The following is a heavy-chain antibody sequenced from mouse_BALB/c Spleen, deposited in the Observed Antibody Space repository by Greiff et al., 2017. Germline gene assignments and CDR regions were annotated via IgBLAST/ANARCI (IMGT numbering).Heavy chain of an antibody. CDR3: ARSYGAY. Sequence: VQGVESGAELARPGASVKLSCKASGYTFTSYWMQWVKQRPGQGLEWIGAIYPGDGDTRYTQKFKGKATLTADKSSSTAYMQLSSLASEDSAVYYCARSYGAYWGQGTLVTVSA. V-gene: IGHV1-87*01. D-gene: IGHD1-1*01. CDR2: IYPGDGDT. CDR1: GYTFTSYW. J-gene: IGHJ3*01.